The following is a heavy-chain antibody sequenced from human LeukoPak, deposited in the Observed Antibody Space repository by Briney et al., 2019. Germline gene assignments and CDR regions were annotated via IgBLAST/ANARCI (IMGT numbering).Heavy chain of an antibody. CDR3: ARGRDRYYDSSGYYYVNSY. CDR1: GHTFTDYD. CDR2: MNPNSGNT. Sequence: ASVKVSCTTSGHTFTDYDVHWVRQAPGQGLEWMGWMNPNSGNTGYAQKFQGRVTMTRNTSISTAYMELSSLRSEDTAVYYCARGRDRYYDSSGYYYVNSYWGQGTLVTVSS. D-gene: IGHD3-22*01. J-gene: IGHJ4*02. V-gene: IGHV1-8*02.